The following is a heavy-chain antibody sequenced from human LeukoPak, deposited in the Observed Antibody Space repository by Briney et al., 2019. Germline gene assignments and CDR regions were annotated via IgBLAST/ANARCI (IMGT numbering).Heavy chain of an antibody. CDR3: AKGEQLGRYYMDV. CDR2: IKQDGSEK. D-gene: IGHD6-6*01. V-gene: IGHV3-7*01. CDR1: GFTFSSYW. Sequence: GGSLRLSCAASGFTFSSYWMSWVRQAPGKGLEWVANIKQDGSEKYYVDSVKGRFTISRDNAKNSLYLQMNSLRAEDTAVYYCAKGEQLGRYYMDVWGKGTTVTVSS. J-gene: IGHJ6*03.